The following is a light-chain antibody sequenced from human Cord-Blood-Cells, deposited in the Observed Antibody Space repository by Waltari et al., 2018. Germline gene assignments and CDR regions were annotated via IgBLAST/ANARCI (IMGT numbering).Light chain of an antibody. Sequence: DIQMTQSPSSLSASVGDRVTITCRASQCIRSYLNWYQQKPGKAPKLLIYAASSLQSGVPSRFSGSGSGTDFTLTISSLQPEDFATYYCQQSYSTPITFGQGTRLEIK. V-gene: IGKV1-39*01. CDR3: QQSYSTPIT. CDR1: QCIRSY. J-gene: IGKJ5*01. CDR2: AAS.